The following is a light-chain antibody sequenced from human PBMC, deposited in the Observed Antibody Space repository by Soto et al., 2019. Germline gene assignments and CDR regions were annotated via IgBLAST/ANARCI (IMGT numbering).Light chain of an antibody. CDR1: QSVSSSY. CDR2: DAS. V-gene: IGKV3-15*01. Sequence: EIVLTQSPGTLSLTPVERATLXCTASQSVSSSYLAWYQQKPGQAPRLLIYDASTRATGIPARFSGSGSGTEFTLTISSLQSEDFAFYYCQQYYDWPITVGQGTRLEI. J-gene: IGKJ5*01. CDR3: QQYYDWPIT.